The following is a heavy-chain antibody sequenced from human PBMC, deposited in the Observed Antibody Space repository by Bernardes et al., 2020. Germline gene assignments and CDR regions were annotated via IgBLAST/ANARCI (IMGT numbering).Heavy chain of an antibody. CDR3: TKANCGGDCPGYNWFDP. D-gene: IGHD2-21*01. CDR2: IKSKSDGGTT. CDR1: GFTLSDAW. J-gene: IGHJ5*02. V-gene: IGHV3-15*01. Sequence: GGSLRLSCVASGFTLSDAWMTWVRQAPGKGLEWVGRIKSKSDGGTTDYAAPMKGRFMISRDDSKNTLYLQMNSLKAEDTAVYYCTKANCGGDCPGYNWFDPWGQGTLVTVSS.